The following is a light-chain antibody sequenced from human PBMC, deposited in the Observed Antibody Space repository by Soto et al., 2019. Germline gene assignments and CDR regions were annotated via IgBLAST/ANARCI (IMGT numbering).Light chain of an antibody. J-gene: IGLJ3*02. CDR3: QSYDSSRSGWV. Sequence: QSVLTQPPSVSGAPGQRVTISCTGTSSNIGAGYDVHWYQQIPGTTPKLLIYGYNNRPSGVPDRFSGSKSGTSASLAITGLQAEDEADDYCQSYDSSRSGWVFGGGTKRTVL. CDR1: SSNIGAGYD. V-gene: IGLV1-40*01. CDR2: GYN.